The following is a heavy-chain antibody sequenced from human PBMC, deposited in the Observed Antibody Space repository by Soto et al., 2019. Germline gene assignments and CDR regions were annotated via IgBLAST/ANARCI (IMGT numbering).Heavy chain of an antibody. CDR3: ARRDSSGYDGFDI. V-gene: IGHV3-33*01. CDR1: GFTFSNYG. D-gene: IGHD3-22*01. Sequence: QVQLVESGGGVVQPGRSLRVSCAASGFTFSNYGMHWVRQAPGKGLEWVAVIWYDGTNKYYADSVKGRFTISRDKSKNTLYLQMNSLRAEDTAVYYCARRDSSGYDGFDIWGQGTMVTVSS. J-gene: IGHJ3*02. CDR2: IWYDGTNK.